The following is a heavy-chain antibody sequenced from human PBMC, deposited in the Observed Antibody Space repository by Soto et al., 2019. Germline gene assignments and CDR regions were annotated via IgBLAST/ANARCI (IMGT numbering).Heavy chain of an antibody. J-gene: IGHJ2*01. CDR3: AGLVEMAAIAWYFDL. CDR1: GGSISSGGHY. D-gene: IGHD2-21*02. Sequence: QVQLQESGPGLVKPSQTLSLICTVSGGSISSGGHYWSWIRQFPGNALEWIGFISYTGSTYYNPSLQSRVTMSADSSKNQFCLGLSSVTAADTAVYYCAGLVEMAAIAWYFDLWGRVTLVTVSS. CDR2: ISYTGST. V-gene: IGHV4-31*03.